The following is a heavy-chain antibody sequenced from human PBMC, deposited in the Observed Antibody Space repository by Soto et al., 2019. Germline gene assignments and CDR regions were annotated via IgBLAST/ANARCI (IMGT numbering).Heavy chain of an antibody. CDR1: GYTFTSYA. CDR3: ARDSNGEGRGGVFDY. J-gene: IGHJ4*02. Sequence: QVQLVQSGAEVKKPGASVKVSCKASGYTFTSYAMHWVRQAPGQRLEWMGWINAGNGNTKYSQKFQGRVTITRDTSASTAYMELSSLRSEDTAVYYCARDSNGEGRGGVFDYWGQGTLVTVSS. CDR2: INAGNGNT. D-gene: IGHD4-17*01. V-gene: IGHV1-3*01.